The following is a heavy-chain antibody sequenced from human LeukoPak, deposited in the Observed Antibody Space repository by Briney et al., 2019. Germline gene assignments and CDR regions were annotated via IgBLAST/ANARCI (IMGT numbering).Heavy chain of an antibody. Sequence: ASVKVSCKASGYTFTSYGISWVRQAPGQGLEWMGWISAYNGNTNYAQKLQGRVTMTTDTSTSTAYMELRGLRSDDTAVYYCARDTIFGVVPDYWGQGTLVTVSS. J-gene: IGHJ4*02. D-gene: IGHD3-3*01. CDR2: ISAYNGNT. V-gene: IGHV1-18*01. CDR3: ARDTIFGVVPDY. CDR1: GYTFTSYG.